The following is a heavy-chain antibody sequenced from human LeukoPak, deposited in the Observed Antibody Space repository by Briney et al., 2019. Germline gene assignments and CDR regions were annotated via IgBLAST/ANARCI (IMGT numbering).Heavy chain of an antibody. CDR3: AKDPRIQGYDYGTVLDY. Sequence: GSLRLFWAASGINLSNYCIRWVRPASREGPELPSSICISGGSTYYADSVRGRFTISRDNSKNTLYLQMNSLRAEDTAVYYCAKDPRIQGYDYGTVLDYWGQGTLVTVSS. D-gene: IGHD5-18*01. CDR2: ICISGGST. J-gene: IGHJ4*02. CDR1: GINLSNYC. V-gene: IGHV3-23*01.